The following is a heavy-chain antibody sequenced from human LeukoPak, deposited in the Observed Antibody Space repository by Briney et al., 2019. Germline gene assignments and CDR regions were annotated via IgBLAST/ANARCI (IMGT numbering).Heavy chain of an antibody. CDR2: IYYSGST. D-gene: IGHD3-3*01. CDR1: GGSISSSIYY. CDR3: ASRFYDFWSGYINFDY. V-gene: IGHV4-39*01. J-gene: IGHJ4*02. Sequence: SETLSLTCTVSGGSISSSIYYWVWIRQPPGKGLEWIGIIYYSGSTYYNPSLKSRVTISVDTSKNQFSLKLSSVTAADTAVYYCASRFYDFWSGYINFDYWGQGTLVIVSS.